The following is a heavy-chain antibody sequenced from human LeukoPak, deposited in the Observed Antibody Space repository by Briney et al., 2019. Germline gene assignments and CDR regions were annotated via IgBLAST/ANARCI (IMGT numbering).Heavy chain of an antibody. D-gene: IGHD3-10*01. J-gene: IGHJ3*02. CDR1: GYSLISYW. Sequence: GEALKISCKGSGYSLISYWIGWVRQMPGTGLEGMGMLYPGDTNTRYSPSFQGQVTISAAKSISTAYLQWSSLKASDTAMYYCARRRDYYGSGSYAFDIWGQGTMVTVSS. CDR3: ARRRDYYGSGSYAFDI. V-gene: IGHV5-51*01. CDR2: LYPGDTNT.